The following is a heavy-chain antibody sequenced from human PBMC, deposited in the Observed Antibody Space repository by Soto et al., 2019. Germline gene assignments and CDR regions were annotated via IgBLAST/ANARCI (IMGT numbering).Heavy chain of an antibody. V-gene: IGHV3-9*01. Sequence: EVQQVESGGGLIQPDRPLRLSCEASGFNFESYAMHWVRQVPGKGLEWVSAISWNSGQLDYADSVRGRFTISRDNGKNSLYLEMNSLRPDDTTLYFCAKDKSMGEYSYYRYMDVWGRGTTVIVSS. J-gene: IGHJ6*03. D-gene: IGHD3-10*01. CDR2: ISWNSGQL. CDR3: AKDKSMGEYSYYRYMDV. CDR1: GFNFESYA.